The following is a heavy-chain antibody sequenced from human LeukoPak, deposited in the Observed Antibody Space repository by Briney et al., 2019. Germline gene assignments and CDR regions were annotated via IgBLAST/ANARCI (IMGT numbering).Heavy chain of an antibody. Sequence: GESLKISCKGSGYSFTSYWIGWVRQMPGKGLEWMGIIYPGDSDTRYSPSFQGQVTISADKSISTAYLQWSSLKASDTAMYYCARLGYDSRGYYGMDVWGQGTTVTVSS. CDR3: ARLGYDSRGYYGMDV. V-gene: IGHV5-51*01. CDR2: IYPGDSDT. D-gene: IGHD3-22*01. CDR1: GYSFTSYW. J-gene: IGHJ6*02.